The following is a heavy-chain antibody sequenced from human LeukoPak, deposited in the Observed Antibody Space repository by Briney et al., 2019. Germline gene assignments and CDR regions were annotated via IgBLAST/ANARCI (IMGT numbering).Heavy chain of an antibody. CDR3: ARAVTYYDVLTGYYRDYFDY. CDR2: INHNEIS. V-gene: IGHV4-34*01. Sequence: SETLSLTCAVYGGSFSGYYWSWLRQPPGKGLEWIGEINHNEISNYNPSHKSRVTISVDTSKIQFSLKLSSVTAEDTAVYYCARAVTYYDVLTGYYRDYFDYWGQGILVTVSS. J-gene: IGHJ4*02. D-gene: IGHD3-9*01. CDR1: GGSFSGYY.